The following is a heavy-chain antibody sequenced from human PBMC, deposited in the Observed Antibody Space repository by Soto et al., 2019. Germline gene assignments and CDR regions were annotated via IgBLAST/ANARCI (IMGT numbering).Heavy chain of an antibody. CDR2: ISGSGGST. D-gene: IGHD4-17*01. CDR1: GFTFSSYA. Sequence: GGSLRLSCAASGFTFSSYAMSWVRQAPGKGLEWVSAISGSGGSTYYADSVKGRFTISRDNSKNTLYLQMNSLRAEDTAVSYCAKDPRKTPVSPRGNFDYWGQGTLVTVSS. V-gene: IGHV3-23*01. CDR3: AKDPRKTPVSPRGNFDY. J-gene: IGHJ4*02.